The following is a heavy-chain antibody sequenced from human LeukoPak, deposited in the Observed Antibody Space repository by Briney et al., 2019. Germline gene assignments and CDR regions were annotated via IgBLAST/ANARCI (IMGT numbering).Heavy chain of an antibody. CDR2: ISGSGVTT. Sequence: GGSLRLSCVASGFTFSSYAMSWVRQSPGKGLEWVSAISGSGVTTHYAGSVKGRFSITRDNSKNTLYLQMNSLRAEDTALYYCAKKVVVGATSPYSDFQDWGQGTLVTVSS. D-gene: IGHD1-26*01. J-gene: IGHJ1*01. CDR3: AKKVVVGATSPYSDFQD. V-gene: IGHV3-23*01. CDR1: GFTFSSYA.